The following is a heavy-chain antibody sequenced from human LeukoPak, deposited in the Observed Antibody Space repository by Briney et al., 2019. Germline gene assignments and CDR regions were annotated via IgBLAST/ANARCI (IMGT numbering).Heavy chain of an antibody. D-gene: IGHD2-2*01. V-gene: IGHV3-30*18. J-gene: IGHJ6*02. Sequence: PGRSLRLSCAASGFTFSSYGMHWVRQAPGKGLEWVAVISYDGSNKYYADSVKGRFTISRDNSKNTLYLQMNSLRAEDTAVYYCAKVQYCSSTSCPYYYYYGMDVWGQGTTVTVSS. CDR2: ISYDGSNK. CDR1: GFTFSSYG. CDR3: AKVQYCSSTSCPYYYYYGMDV.